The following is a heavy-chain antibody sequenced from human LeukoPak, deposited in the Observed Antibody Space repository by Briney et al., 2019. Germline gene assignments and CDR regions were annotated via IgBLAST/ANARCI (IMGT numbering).Heavy chain of an antibody. CDR2: ISYDGSNK. D-gene: IGHD3-22*01. Sequence: TGGSLRLSCAASGFTFSSYAMHWVRQAPGKGLEWVAVISYDGSNKYYADSVKGRFTISRDNSRNTLYLQMNSLRAEDTSVYYCARDPSSGFYYYFDYWGQGILVTVSS. CDR1: GFTFSSYA. J-gene: IGHJ4*02. CDR3: ARDPSSGFYYYFDY. V-gene: IGHV3-30-3*01.